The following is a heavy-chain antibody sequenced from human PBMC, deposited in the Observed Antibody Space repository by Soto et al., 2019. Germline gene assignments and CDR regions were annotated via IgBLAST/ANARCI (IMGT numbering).Heavy chain of an antibody. Sequence: QVQLVQSGAEVKKPGSSVKVSCKASGGTFSSYAISWVRQAPGQGLEWMGGIIPIFGTANYAQKFQGRVTITADESTSTAYMELSSLRSEDTAVYYCARGGDCTTGVCYTWAYYFDYWGQGTLVTVSS. CDR2: IIPIFGTA. D-gene: IGHD2-8*01. V-gene: IGHV1-69*01. J-gene: IGHJ4*02. CDR3: ARGGDCTTGVCYTWAYYFDY. CDR1: GGTFSSYA.